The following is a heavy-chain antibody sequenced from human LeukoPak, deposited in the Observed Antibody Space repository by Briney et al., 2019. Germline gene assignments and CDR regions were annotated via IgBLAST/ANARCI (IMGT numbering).Heavy chain of an antibody. D-gene: IGHD1-26*01. Sequence: SETLSLTCTVSGGSISSGGYYWSWIRQHPGKGLEWIGYIYYSGSTYYNPSLKSRVTTSVDTSKNQFSLKLSSVTAADTAVYYCARGGAPIRFDPWGQGTLVTVSS. CDR3: ARGGAPIRFDP. CDR1: GGSISSGGYY. CDR2: IYYSGST. J-gene: IGHJ5*02. V-gene: IGHV4-31*03.